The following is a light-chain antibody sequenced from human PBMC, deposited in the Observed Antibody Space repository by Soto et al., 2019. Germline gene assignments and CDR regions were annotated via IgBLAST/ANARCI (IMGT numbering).Light chain of an antibody. CDR2: DTT. V-gene: IGLV7-46*01. J-gene: IGLJ1*01. CDR1: TGAVTNGHY. Sequence: QAVVTQEPSLTVSPGGTVTLTGGSSTGAVTNGHYPYWFQQKPGQAPRPLIYDTTNRHSWTPARFSGSLLGGKAALTLSGAQPEDEAEYYCLLSYNGPYVFGTGTKVTVL. CDR3: LLSYNGPYV.